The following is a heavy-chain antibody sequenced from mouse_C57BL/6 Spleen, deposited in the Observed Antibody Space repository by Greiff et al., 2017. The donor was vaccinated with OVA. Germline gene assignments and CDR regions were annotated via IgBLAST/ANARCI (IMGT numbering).Heavy chain of an antibody. CDR1: GYTFTSYW. CDR3: ARMRTRGSYYFDY. D-gene: IGHD3-3*01. CDR2: IDPSDSET. J-gene: IGHJ2*01. Sequence: QVQLQQPGAELVRPGSSVKLSCKASGYTFTSYWMHWVKQRPIQGLEWIGNIDPSDSETHYNQKFKDKATLTVDKSSSTAYMQLSSLTSEDSAVYYCARMRTRGSYYFDYWGQGTTRTVSS. V-gene: IGHV1-52*01.